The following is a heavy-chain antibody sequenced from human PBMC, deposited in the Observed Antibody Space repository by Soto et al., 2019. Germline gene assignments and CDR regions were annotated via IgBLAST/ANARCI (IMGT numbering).Heavy chain of an antibody. D-gene: IGHD3-10*01. CDR3: ATSYGSGSAHFDY. V-gene: IGHV1-69*02. Sequence: QVQLVQSGAEVKMPGSSVKVSCTASGGTFTSYTFSRVRQVPGQGLEWMGRIIPILRMADFAHKFQGRVTINADESTSTVYMKLSSLRSEDTAVYYCATSYGSGSAHFDYWGQGTLVTVS. J-gene: IGHJ4*02. CDR2: IIPILRMA. CDR1: GGTFTSYT.